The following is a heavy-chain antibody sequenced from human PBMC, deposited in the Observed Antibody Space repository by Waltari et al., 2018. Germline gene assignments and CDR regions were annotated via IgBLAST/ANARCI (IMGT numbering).Heavy chain of an antibody. Sequence: QVQLQESGPGLVKPSETLSLTCSVSGGSISNYYWNWIRQTPGKGLEWIGYISSMGQTNYHPSLKGRVSVSLDTSKTRFSLRLSSVTAADTAVYYCARATYYDFSSGYSFDNWGQGTLVTVSS. J-gene: IGHJ4*02. V-gene: IGHV4-59*01. D-gene: IGHD3-3*01. CDR2: ISSMGQT. CDR3: ARATYYDFSSGYSFDN. CDR1: GGSISNYY.